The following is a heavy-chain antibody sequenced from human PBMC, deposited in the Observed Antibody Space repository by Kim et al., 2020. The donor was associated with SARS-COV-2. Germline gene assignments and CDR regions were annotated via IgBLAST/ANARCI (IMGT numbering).Heavy chain of an antibody. CDR3: AKRVHGGRGDDAFDI. Sequence: GGSLRLSCAASGFTFDDYAMHWVRQAPGKGLEWVSGISWNSGSICYADSVKGRFTISRDNAKNSLYLQMNSLRAEDTALYYCAKRVHGGRGDDAFDIWGQGTMVTVSS. CDR2: ISWNSGSI. D-gene: IGHD3-10*01. J-gene: IGHJ3*02. CDR1: GFTFDDYA. V-gene: IGHV3-9*01.